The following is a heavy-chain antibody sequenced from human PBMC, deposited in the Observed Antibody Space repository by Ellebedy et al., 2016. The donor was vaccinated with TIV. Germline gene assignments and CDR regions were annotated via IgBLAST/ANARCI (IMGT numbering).Heavy chain of an antibody. V-gene: IGHV3-48*02. CDR3: ARGGAGFDSMNRELSFDS. D-gene: IGHD1-26*01. J-gene: IGHJ4*02. Sequence: GESLKISXAASGFTFSTCSMNWVRQAPGKGLEWVAFIRSSTNSISYADSVKGRFTISRDDAENSLYLQMNSLRDEDTAVYYCARGGAGFDSMNRELSFDSWGQGTLVTVSS. CDR1: GFTFSTCS. CDR2: IRSSTNSI.